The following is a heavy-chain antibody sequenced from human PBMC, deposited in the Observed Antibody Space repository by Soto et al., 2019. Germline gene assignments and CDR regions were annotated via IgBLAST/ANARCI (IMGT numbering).Heavy chain of an antibody. CDR1: GFTFSSYA. V-gene: IGHV3-30-3*01. CDR3: ARHLSGRGDAFDI. Sequence: QVQLVESGGGVVQPGRSLRLSCAASGFTFSSYAMHWVRQAPGKGLEWVAVISYDGSNKYYADSVKGRFTISRDNSKNTLYLQMNCLRAEDTAVYYCARHLSGRGDAFDIWGQGTMVTVSS. D-gene: IGHD1-26*01. J-gene: IGHJ3*02. CDR2: ISYDGSNK.